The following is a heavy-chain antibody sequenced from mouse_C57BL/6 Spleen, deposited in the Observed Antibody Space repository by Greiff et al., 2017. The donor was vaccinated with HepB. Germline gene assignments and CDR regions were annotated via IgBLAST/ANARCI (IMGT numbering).Heavy chain of an antibody. J-gene: IGHJ1*03. CDR3: ARRYGSSYGYFDV. CDR2: ISSGSSTI. D-gene: IGHD1-1*01. Sequence: EVQLMESGGGLVKPGGSLKLSCAASGFTFSDYGMHWVRQAPEKGLEWVAYISSGSSTIYYADTVKGRFTISRDNAKNTLFLQMTSLRSEDTAMYYCARRYGSSYGYFDVWGTGTTVTVSS. V-gene: IGHV5-17*01. CDR1: GFTFSDYG.